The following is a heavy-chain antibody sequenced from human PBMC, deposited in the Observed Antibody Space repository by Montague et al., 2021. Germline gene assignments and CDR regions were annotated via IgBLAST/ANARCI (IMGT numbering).Heavy chain of an antibody. D-gene: IGHD1-26*01. Sequence: SETLSLTCTVSGDSISSKYFWSWVRQPLGKGLEWIGEIYHGTTSYMPSLKGRLTVSMDTSKNQFSLKLSSVTAADTAIYYCAVGSESAWELLHHWGQGILVTVSS. V-gene: IGHV4-4*02. J-gene: IGHJ5*02. CDR1: GDSISSKYF. CDR2: IYHGTT. CDR3: AVGSESAWELLHH.